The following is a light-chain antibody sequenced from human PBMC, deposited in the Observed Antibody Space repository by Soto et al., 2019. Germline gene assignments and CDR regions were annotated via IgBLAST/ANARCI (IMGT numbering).Light chain of an antibody. Sequence: EIVSIQSPATLSLSPGERATLSCRASQSVSSNLAWYQQNPGQAPRLLIFDASNRATGIPARFSGSGSGTDFTLTISSLEPEDFAVYYCQQHSNWPLTFGGGTKVEIK. J-gene: IGKJ4*01. CDR3: QQHSNWPLT. CDR2: DAS. V-gene: IGKV3-11*01. CDR1: QSVSSN.